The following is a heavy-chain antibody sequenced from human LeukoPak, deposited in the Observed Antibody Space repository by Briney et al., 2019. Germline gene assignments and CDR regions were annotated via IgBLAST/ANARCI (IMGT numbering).Heavy chain of an antibody. Sequence: PGGSLRLSCAASGFTFSSYEMNWVRQAPGKGLEWVSYISSSGSTIYYADSVKGRFTISRDNAKNSLYLQMNSLRAEDTAVYYCARGGVIRFYYYGSGSYFYWGQGTLVTVSS. J-gene: IGHJ4*02. CDR2: ISSSGSTI. V-gene: IGHV3-48*03. D-gene: IGHD3-10*01. CDR3: ARGGVIRFYYYGSGSYFY. CDR1: GFTFSSYE.